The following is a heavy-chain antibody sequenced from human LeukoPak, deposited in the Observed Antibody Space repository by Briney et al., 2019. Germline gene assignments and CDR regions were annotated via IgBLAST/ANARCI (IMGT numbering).Heavy chain of an antibody. D-gene: IGHD2-15*01. J-gene: IGHJ4*02. V-gene: IGHV3-23*01. CDR1: GFTFSSYA. CDR3: ARDRAVVADPFDY. CDR2: ISGSGGST. Sequence: GGSLRLSCAASGFTFSSYAMSWVRQAPGEGLEWVSTISGSGGSTYYADSVKGRFTISRDNFKNTLFLQMNSLRAEDMAVYYCARDRAVVADPFDYWGQGTLVTVSS.